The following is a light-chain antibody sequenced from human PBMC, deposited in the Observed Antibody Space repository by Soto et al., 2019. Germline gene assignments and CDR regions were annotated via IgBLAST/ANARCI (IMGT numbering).Light chain of an antibody. J-gene: IGKJ1*01. V-gene: IGKV1-39*01. Sequence: DIQMTQSPSSLSASVGDRITITCRASKTIDNYLNWYQQKAGQAPKLLIYAASSLQSGVPSRFSGSGSVTDFTLTISSLQPEDFATYYCQQSDSTPQTFGQGTKVEI. CDR3: QQSDSTPQT. CDR1: KTIDNY. CDR2: AAS.